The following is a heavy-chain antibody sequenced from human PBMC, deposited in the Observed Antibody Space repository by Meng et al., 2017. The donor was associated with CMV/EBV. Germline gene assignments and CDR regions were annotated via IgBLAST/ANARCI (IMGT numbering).Heavy chain of an antibody. J-gene: IGHJ6*02. CDR3: APLLTYYDFWSGYRYGMDV. D-gene: IGHD3-3*01. V-gene: IGHV1-8*01. CDR1: GYTFTSYD. CDR2: MNPNSGNT. Sequence: ASVKVSCKASGYTFTSYDINWVRQATGQGLEWMGWMNPNSGNTGYAQKFQGRVTMTRNTSISTAYMELSSLRSEDTAVYYCAPLLTYYDFWSGYRYGMDVWGQGTTVTVSS.